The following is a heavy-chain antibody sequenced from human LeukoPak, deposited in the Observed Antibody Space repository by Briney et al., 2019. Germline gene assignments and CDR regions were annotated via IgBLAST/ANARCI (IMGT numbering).Heavy chain of an antibody. J-gene: IGHJ6*02. CDR3: AADHQFSGWESAYGMDV. D-gene: IGHD6-19*01. V-gene: IGHV1-58*02. CDR1: GFSFTTSA. CDR2: IVVGSGHT. Sequence: GASVKVSCKASGFSFTTSAMQWVRQARGQRLEWIGWIVVGSGHTRYAQKFQERITITRDMSTGTAYMQLSSLRSEDTAVYYCAADHQFSGWESAYGMDVWGQGTTVTVSS.